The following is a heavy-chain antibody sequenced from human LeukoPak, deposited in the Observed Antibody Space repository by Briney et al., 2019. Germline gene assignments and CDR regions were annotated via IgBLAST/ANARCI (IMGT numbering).Heavy chain of an antibody. CDR1: GFTFSSYE. V-gene: IGHV3-48*03. CDR3: ARPDSSGVNDY. CDR2: ISSSGSTI. Sequence: GGSLRLSCAASGFTFSSYEMNWVRQAPGKGLEWVSYISSSGSTIYYADSVKGRFTISRDNAKNSLYLQMNSLRAEDTAVYYCARPDSSGVNDYWGQGTLVTVSS. J-gene: IGHJ4*02. D-gene: IGHD3-22*01.